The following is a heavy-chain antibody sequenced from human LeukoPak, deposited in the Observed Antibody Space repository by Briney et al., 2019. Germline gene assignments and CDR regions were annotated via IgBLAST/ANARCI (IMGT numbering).Heavy chain of an antibody. D-gene: IGHD3-22*01. Sequence: VSGPTLVNPTQTLTLTCTFSGFSLSTSGVGVGWIRQPPGKALEWLALIYWDDDKRYSPSLKSRLAITKDTSKNQVVLTMTNMDPVVTATYYCAHTSYYYDSSGYLNAFDIWGQGTMVTVSS. J-gene: IGHJ3*02. CDR2: IYWDDDK. V-gene: IGHV2-5*02. CDR1: GFSLSTSGVG. CDR3: AHTSYYYDSSGYLNAFDI.